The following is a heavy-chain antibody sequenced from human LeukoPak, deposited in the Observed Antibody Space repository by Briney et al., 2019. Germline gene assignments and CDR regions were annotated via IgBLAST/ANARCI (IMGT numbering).Heavy chain of an antibody. CDR3: TNLYDSSGYYFDY. Sequence: KPGGSLRLSCAASGFTFSNAWMSWVRQAPGKGLEWVGRIKSKTDGGTTDYAAPVKGRFTTSRDDSKNTLYLQMNSLKTEDTAVYYCTNLYDSSGYYFDYWGQGTLVTVSS. V-gene: IGHV3-15*01. J-gene: IGHJ4*02. CDR2: IKSKTDGGTT. CDR1: GFTFSNAW. D-gene: IGHD3-22*01.